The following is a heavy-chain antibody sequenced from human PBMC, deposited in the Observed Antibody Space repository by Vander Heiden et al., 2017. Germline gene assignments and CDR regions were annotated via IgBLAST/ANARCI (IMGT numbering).Heavy chain of an antibody. V-gene: IGHV3-7*01. Sequence: EVQLVESGGGLVQPGGSLRLSRAASGFTFSSYWMSWVRQARGKGLEWVANRKQDGSEKKYVDSVKGRFTISRDNAKNSLYLQMNSLRAEDTAVYYCATRGYYDSSGSYFDAFDIWGQGTMVTVSS. CDR1: GFTFSSYW. D-gene: IGHD3-22*01. CDR3: ATRGYYDSSGSYFDAFDI. CDR2: RKQDGSEK. J-gene: IGHJ3*02.